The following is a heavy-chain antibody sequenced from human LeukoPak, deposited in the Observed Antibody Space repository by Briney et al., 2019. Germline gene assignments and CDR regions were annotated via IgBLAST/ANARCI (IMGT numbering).Heavy chain of an antibody. J-gene: IGHJ6*02. CDR1: GFTSSSYW. D-gene: IGHD1-26*01. Sequence: PGGSLRLSCAASGFTSSSYWMSWVRQAPGEGLEWVANIKQDGSEKSYVDSVKGRFTISRDNAKNSLYLQMNSLRAEDTAVYYCARDPELLPVSYYGMDVWGQGTTVTVSS. V-gene: IGHV3-7*01. CDR3: ARDPELLPVSYYGMDV. CDR2: IKQDGSEK.